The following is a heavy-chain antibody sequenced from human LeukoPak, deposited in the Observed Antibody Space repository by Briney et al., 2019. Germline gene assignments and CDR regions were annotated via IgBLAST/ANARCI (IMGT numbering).Heavy chain of an antibody. Sequence: ASVKVSCKASGYTFTGYSINWVRQAPGQGLEWMGWINIYTGNPTYAQGFTGRFVFSLDTSVSTAYLQISSLKAEDTAVYYCARDAATINFDYWGQGTLVTVSS. CDR1: GYTFTGYS. J-gene: IGHJ4*02. D-gene: IGHD5-24*01. V-gene: IGHV7-4-1*02. CDR2: INIYTGNP. CDR3: ARDAATINFDY.